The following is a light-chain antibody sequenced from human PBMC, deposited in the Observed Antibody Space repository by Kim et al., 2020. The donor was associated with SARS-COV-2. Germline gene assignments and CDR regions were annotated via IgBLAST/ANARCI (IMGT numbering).Light chain of an antibody. Sequence: SPVKRATPSCRASQSVSSYLAWYQQKPGQAPRLLIYDASNRATGIPARFSGSGSGTDFTLTISSLEPEDFAVYYCQQRSNWPPWTFGQGTKVDIK. CDR2: DAS. CDR1: QSVSSY. CDR3: QQRSNWPPWT. V-gene: IGKV3-11*01. J-gene: IGKJ1*01.